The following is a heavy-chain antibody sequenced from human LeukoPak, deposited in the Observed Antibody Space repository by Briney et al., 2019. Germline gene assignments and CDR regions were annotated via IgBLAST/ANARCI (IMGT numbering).Heavy chain of an antibody. J-gene: IGHJ4*02. CDR3: ARGSWYFDY. D-gene: IGHD6-13*01. V-gene: IGHV4-59*01. Sequence: SETLSLTCTASGGSISNYYWSWIRQPPGKGLEWIGYIYYSGSTYYNPSLKSRVTISVDTSKNQFSLKLSSVTAADTAVYYCARGSWYFDYWGQGTLVTVSS. CDR1: GGSISNYY. CDR2: IYYSGST.